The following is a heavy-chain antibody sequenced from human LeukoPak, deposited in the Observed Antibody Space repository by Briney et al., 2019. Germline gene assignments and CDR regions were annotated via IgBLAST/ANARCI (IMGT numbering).Heavy chain of an antibody. Sequence: GGSLRLSCASSGLTFSVYGMNWVRQAPGKGLEWVSYISSSSNSIYYADSEKGRFTISRENAKNSLYLQMNSLRAEDTAVYYCVRVYYDFWSGYSPFDYWGQGTLVTVSS. V-gene: IGHV3-48*04. CDR2: ISSSSNSI. J-gene: IGHJ4*02. CDR3: VRVYYDFWSGYSPFDY. D-gene: IGHD3-3*01. CDR1: GLTFSVYG.